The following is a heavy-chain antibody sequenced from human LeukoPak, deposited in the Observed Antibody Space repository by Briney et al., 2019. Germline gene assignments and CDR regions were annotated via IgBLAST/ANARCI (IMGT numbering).Heavy chain of an antibody. Sequence: PSETLSLTCAVYGGSFSGYYWSWIRQPPGKGLEWIGEINHSGSTNYNPSLKSRVTISVDTSKNQFSLKLSSVTAADTAVYYCASTCGSSGYYYSAFDIWGQGTMVTVSS. D-gene: IGHD3-22*01. CDR1: GGSFSGYY. CDR2: INHSGST. CDR3: ASTCGSSGYYYSAFDI. V-gene: IGHV4-34*01. J-gene: IGHJ3*02.